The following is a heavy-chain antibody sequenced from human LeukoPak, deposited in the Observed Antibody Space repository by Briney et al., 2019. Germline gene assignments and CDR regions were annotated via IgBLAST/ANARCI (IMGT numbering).Heavy chain of an antibody. V-gene: IGHV3-53*01. CDR3: WADSYGNDAFDI. D-gene: IGHD5-18*01. CDR1: GFTVSSNY. Sequence: PGGSLRLSCAASGFTVSSNYMSWVRQAPGKGLEWVSVIYSGGSTYYADSVKGRFTISRDNAKNSLYLQMNSLRAEDTAVYYCWADSYGNDAFDIWGQGTMVTVSS. CDR2: IYSGGST. J-gene: IGHJ3*02.